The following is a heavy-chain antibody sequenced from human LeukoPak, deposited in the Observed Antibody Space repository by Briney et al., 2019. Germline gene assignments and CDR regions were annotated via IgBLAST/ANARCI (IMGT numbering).Heavy chain of an antibody. CDR3: AKDGTMIVVPFDI. Sequence: GGSLRLSCAASGFTFFSYAMSWVRQAPGKGLEWVSAVSESGGSTYYADSVKGRFTISRDNSKNTLYLQMNSLRAEDTAVYYCAKDGTMIVVPFDIWGQGTMVTVSS. J-gene: IGHJ3*02. CDR2: VSESGGST. V-gene: IGHV3-23*01. CDR1: GFTFFSYA. D-gene: IGHD3-22*01.